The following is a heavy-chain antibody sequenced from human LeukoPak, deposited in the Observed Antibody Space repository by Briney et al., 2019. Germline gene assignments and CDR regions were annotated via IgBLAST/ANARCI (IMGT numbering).Heavy chain of an antibody. CDR2: IYYSGST. J-gene: IGHJ4*02. Sequence: PSETLSLTCTVSGGSISSYYWSWIRQPPGKGLEWIGSIYYSGSTYYNPSLKSRVTISVDTSKNQFSLKLSSVTAADTTVYYCATGGRRANYWGQGTLVTVSS. CDR1: GGSISSYY. V-gene: IGHV4-59*04. D-gene: IGHD1-26*01. CDR3: ATGGRRANY.